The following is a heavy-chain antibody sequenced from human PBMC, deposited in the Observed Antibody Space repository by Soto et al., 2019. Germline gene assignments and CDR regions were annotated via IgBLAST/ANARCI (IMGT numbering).Heavy chain of an antibody. D-gene: IGHD4-17*01. V-gene: IGHV4-39*01. Sequence: QLQLQESGPGLVKPSETLSLTCTVSGGSISSSSYYWGWIRQPPGKGLEWIGSIYYSGSTYYNPSLKSRVTISVDTSKNQFSLKLSSVTAADTAVYYCARHPDYGDYVGYYYYGMDVWGQGTTVTVSS. CDR1: GGSISSSSYY. CDR2: IYYSGST. CDR3: ARHPDYGDYVGYYYYGMDV. J-gene: IGHJ6*02.